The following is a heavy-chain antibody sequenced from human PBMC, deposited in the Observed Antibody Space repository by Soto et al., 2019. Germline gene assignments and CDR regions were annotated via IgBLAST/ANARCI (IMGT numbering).Heavy chain of an antibody. D-gene: IGHD3-22*01. V-gene: IGHV3-33*01. CDR1: GFTFSSYG. CDR3: ARAYYHYYHDSSGYFSPFGY. CDR2: IWYDGSNK. J-gene: IGHJ4*02. Sequence: QVQLVESGGGVVQPGRSLRLSCAASGFTFSSYGMHWVRQAPGKGLEWVAVIWYDGSNKYYADSVKGRFTISRDNSKNTLYLQMNSLRAEDTAVYYCARAYYHYYHDSSGYFSPFGYWGQGTLVTVSS.